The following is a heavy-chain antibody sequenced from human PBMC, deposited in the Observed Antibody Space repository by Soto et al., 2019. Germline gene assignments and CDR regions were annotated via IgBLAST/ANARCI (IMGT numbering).Heavy chain of an antibody. CDR1: GFTCSGSA. V-gene: IGHV3-73*02. CDR3: SNPQVYYGMDV. Sequence: EVQLVESGGGLVQPGGSLKLSCAASGFTCSGSAVHWVRQASGTGLEWVGRIRSKANNYATAYAASVQGRFTIFRDDLKNTAHLQMNSLKTEDTAVYYCSNPQVYYGMDVWGQGTTVTVSS. CDR2: IRSKANNYAT. J-gene: IGHJ6*02.